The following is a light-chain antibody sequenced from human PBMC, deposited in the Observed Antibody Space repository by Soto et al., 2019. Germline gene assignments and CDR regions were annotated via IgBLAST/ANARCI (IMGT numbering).Light chain of an antibody. CDR2: ATS. CDR1: QSITNF. CDR3: QQSYTTPRLS. J-gene: IGKJ4*01. V-gene: IGKV1-39*01. Sequence: DIQMTQSPSSLSASVGDKVTITCRANQSITNFLNWYQKKAGEVPKLLIYATSRLESGVPSRFSGSGSGTDFALTISSLQPEDFATYYCQQSYTTPRLSFGGGTRVDFK.